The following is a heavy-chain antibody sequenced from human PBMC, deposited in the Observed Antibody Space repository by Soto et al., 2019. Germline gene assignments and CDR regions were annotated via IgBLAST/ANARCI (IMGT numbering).Heavy chain of an antibody. CDR2: IYGDDEK. J-gene: IGHJ4*02. CDR3: VPLCNGDCSFDFDY. D-gene: IGHD2-21*02. V-gene: IGHV2-5*02. CDR1: GFSLTNTEMA. Sequence: QITLQESGPTLVKPTQTLTLTCSFSGFSLTNTEMAVGWIRQPPGKALEWLTLIYGDDEKRYNPSLKSRITITKDTPKNQVVLKMTNMYIVDTATYYCVPLCNGDCSFDFDYWGQGTLVTVSS.